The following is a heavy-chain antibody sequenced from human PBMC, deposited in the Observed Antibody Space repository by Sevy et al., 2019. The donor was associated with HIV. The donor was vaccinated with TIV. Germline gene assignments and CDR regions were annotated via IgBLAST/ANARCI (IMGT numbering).Heavy chain of an antibody. CDR1: GFMFSTYS. CDR3: ARDLCTGGVCPRWGYYYYGMDV. J-gene: IGHJ6*02. V-gene: IGHV3-21*01. CDR2: VSSSSTYL. D-gene: IGHD2-8*02. Sequence: GGSLRLSCAASGFMFSTYSMNWVRQAPGKGLEWVSSVSSSSTYLYYADSVKGRFTMSRDNAKNSLYLQMNSLRAEDTAVYYCARDLCTGGVCPRWGYYYYGMDVWGQGTTVTVSS.